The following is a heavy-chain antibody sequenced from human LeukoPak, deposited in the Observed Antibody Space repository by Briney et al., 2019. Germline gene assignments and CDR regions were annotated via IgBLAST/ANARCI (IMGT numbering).Heavy chain of an antibody. V-gene: IGHV3-23*01. Sequence: GGSLRLSCAASGFTFSNYAMSWVGQAPGKGLDWVLTISGSGVSTNYADSVKGRFTISRDNSRNTLYLHMNSLRAEDTAVYCCAKSTYWSNPYYFDYWGQGTLVTVSS. CDR2: ISGSGVST. CDR1: GFTFSNYA. J-gene: IGHJ4*02. D-gene: IGHD2-2*01. CDR3: AKSTYWSNPYYFDY.